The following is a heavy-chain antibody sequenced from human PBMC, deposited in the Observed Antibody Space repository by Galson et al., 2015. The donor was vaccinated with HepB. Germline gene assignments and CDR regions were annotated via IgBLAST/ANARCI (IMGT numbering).Heavy chain of an antibody. CDR2: ISAYNGNT. Sequence: SVKVSCKASGYTFTSYGISWVRQAPGQGLEWMGWISAYNGNTNYAQKLQGRVTMTTDTSTSTAYMELRSLRSDDTAVYYCARVDSGSSPGAAFDIWGQGTMVTVSS. CDR1: GYTFTSYG. CDR3: ARVDSGSSPGAAFDI. V-gene: IGHV1-18*01. J-gene: IGHJ3*02. D-gene: IGHD1-26*01.